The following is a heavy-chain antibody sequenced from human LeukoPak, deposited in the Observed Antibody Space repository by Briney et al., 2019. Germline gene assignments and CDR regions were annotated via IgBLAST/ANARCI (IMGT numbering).Heavy chain of an antibody. D-gene: IGHD3-22*01. J-gene: IGHJ6*03. V-gene: IGHV1-69*06. CDR1: GYTLTELS. CDR2: IIPIFGTA. Sequence: SVKVSCKVSGYTLTELSMHWVRQAPGQGLEWMGGIIPIFGTANYAQKFQGRVTITADKSTSTAYMELSSLRSEDTAVYYCARAHYDSSGYYYFGAYYYYMDVWGKGTTVTVSS. CDR3: ARAHYDSSGYYYFGAYYYYMDV.